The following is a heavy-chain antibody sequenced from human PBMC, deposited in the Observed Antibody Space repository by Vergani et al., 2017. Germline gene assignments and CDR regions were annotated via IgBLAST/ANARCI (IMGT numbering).Heavy chain of an antibody. CDR2: ISSSGSTI. J-gene: IGHJ4*02. CDR3: ASIAVAGTVSPYFDY. V-gene: IGHV3-11*01. D-gene: IGHD6-19*01. Sequence: QVQLVESGGGLVKPGGSLRLSCAASGFTFSDYYMSWIRQAPGKGLEWVSYISSSGSTIYYADSVKGRFTISGDNAKNSLYLKMNSLRAEDTAVDYCASIAVAGTVSPYFDYWGQGTLVTVSS. CDR1: GFTFSDYY.